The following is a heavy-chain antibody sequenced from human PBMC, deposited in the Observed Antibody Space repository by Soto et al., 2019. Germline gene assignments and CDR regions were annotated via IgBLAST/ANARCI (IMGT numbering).Heavy chain of an antibody. D-gene: IGHD3-22*01. J-gene: IGHJ4*02. V-gene: IGHV1-69*13. Sequence: EASVKVSCKASGGTFSSYAISWVRQAPGQGLEWMGGIIPIFGTANYAQKFQGRVTITADESTSTAYMELSSLRSEDTAVYYCATYYDSSLSYFDYWGQGTLVTVSS. CDR3: ATYYDSSLSYFDY. CDR2: IIPIFGTA. CDR1: GGTFSSYA.